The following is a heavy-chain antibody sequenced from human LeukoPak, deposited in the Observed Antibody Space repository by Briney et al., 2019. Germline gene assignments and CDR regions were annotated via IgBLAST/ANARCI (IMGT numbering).Heavy chain of an antibody. V-gene: IGHV4-34*09. J-gene: IGHJ4*02. CDR1: GGSFSGYY. CDR2: INHSGST. Sequence: SETLSLTCAVYGGSFSGYYWSWIRQPPGKGLEWIGEINHSGSTNYNPSLKSRVTISVDTSKNQFSLRLTSVTAADTAVYYCAREVGTISFHSWGQGNLVTVSS. CDR3: AREVGTISFHS. D-gene: IGHD1-26*01.